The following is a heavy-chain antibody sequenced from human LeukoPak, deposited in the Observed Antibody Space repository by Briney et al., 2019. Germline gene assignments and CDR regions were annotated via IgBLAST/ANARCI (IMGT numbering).Heavy chain of an antibody. V-gene: IGHV3-23*01. J-gene: IGHJ4*02. CDR1: GFTFSSYA. Sequence: GGSLRLSCAASGFTFSSYAMSWVRQAPGKGLEWVSAISGSGGSTYYADSVKGRFTISRDNSKSTLYLQMNSLRAEDTAVYYCAKDRIIAAAGTKDYWGQGTLVTVSS. CDR2: ISGSGGST. D-gene: IGHD6-13*01. CDR3: AKDRIIAAAGTKDY.